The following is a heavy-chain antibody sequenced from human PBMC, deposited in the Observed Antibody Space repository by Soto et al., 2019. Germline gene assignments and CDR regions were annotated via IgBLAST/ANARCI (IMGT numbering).Heavy chain of an antibody. CDR3: ARCGYFTDAFDI. CDR2: IYYSGST. CDR1: GGSISSGGYY. V-gene: IGHV4-31*03. J-gene: IGHJ3*02. Sequence: TLSLTCTVSGGSISSGGYYWSWIRQHPGKGLEWIGYIYYSGSTYYNPSLKSRVTISVDTSKNQFSLKLSSVTAADTAVYYCARCGYFTDAFDIWGQGTMVTVS. D-gene: IGHD6-25*01.